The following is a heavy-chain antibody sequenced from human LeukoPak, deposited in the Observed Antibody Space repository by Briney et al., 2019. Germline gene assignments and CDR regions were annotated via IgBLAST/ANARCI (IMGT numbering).Heavy chain of an antibody. J-gene: IGHJ5*02. CDR3: ASRGEDYYGSGTTPTGFDP. CDR1: GGSFSGYY. D-gene: IGHD3-10*01. Sequence: SETLSLTCAVYGGSFSGYYWSWIRQPPGKGLEWIGEINHSGSTNYNPTLKSRVTISVDTSKNQFSLKLSSVTAADTAVYYCASRGEDYYGSGTTPTGFDPWGQGTLVTVSS. CDR2: INHSGST. V-gene: IGHV4-34*01.